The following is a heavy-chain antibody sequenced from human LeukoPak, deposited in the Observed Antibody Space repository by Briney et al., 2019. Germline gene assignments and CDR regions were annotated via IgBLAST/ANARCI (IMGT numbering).Heavy chain of an antibody. CDR2: ISDSGNT. V-gene: IGHV3-23*01. J-gene: IGHJ4*02. Sequence: GGSLRLSCAASGFTLSSYAMSWVRQAPGKGLEWVSAISDSGNTYHADSVKGRFTISRDSSKNTLFLQMNRLGPEDAAVYYCAKAPVTTCRGAYCYPFDYWGQGTLVTVSS. CDR3: AKAPVTTCRGAYCYPFDY. D-gene: IGHD2-21*01. CDR1: GFTLSSYA.